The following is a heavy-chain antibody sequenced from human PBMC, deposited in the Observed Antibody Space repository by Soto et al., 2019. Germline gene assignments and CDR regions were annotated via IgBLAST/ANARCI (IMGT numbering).Heavy chain of an antibody. Sequence: GGSLRLSCAASGFTFSSYWMHWVRQAPGKGLVWVSRINSDGSSTSYADSVKGRFTISRDNAKNTLYLQMNSLRAEDTAVYYCARDQQRMAAAGLTNLFDIWGQGTMVTVSS. CDR2: INSDGSST. V-gene: IGHV3-74*01. J-gene: IGHJ3*02. D-gene: IGHD6-13*01. CDR3: ARDQQRMAAAGLTNLFDI. CDR1: GFTFSSYW.